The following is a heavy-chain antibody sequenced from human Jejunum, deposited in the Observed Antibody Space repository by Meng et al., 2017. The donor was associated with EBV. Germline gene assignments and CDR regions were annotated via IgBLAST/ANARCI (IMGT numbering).Heavy chain of an antibody. Sequence: LQGSGPVLGNPRDTLPPTFAFSGGSVNSGNVYWSWIRQPPGKGLEWIGYIYYSGSTNYIPSLKSRVTISLDTSKNQFSLKLSSVTAADTAVYYCAGLRYSGYDRAFDYWGQGALVTVSS. D-gene: IGHD5-12*01. CDR2: IYYSGST. V-gene: IGHV4-61*01. J-gene: IGHJ4*02. CDR1: GGSVNSGNVY. CDR3: AGLRYSGYDRAFDY.